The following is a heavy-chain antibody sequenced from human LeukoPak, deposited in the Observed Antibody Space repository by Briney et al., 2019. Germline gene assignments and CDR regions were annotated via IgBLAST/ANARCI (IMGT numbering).Heavy chain of an antibody. J-gene: IGHJ4*02. D-gene: IGHD2-21*01. CDR2: IIPILGIA. CDR1: GGTFSSYA. V-gene: IGHV1-69*04. Sequence: SVKVSCKASGGTFSSYAISWVRQAPGQGLEWMGRIIPILGIANYAQKFQGRVTITADKSTSTAYMELSSLRSEDTAVYYCARETAGIPFDYWAQGTLVTVSS. CDR3: ARETAGIPFDY.